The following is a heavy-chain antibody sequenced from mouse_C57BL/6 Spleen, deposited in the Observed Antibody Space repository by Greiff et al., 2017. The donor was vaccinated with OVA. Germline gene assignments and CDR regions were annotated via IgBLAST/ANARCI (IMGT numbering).Heavy chain of an antibody. V-gene: IGHV1-52*01. CDR3: ARPDYYSNYAAMDY. CDR1: GYTFTSYW. CDR2: IDPSDSET. D-gene: IGHD2-5*01. J-gene: IGHJ4*01. Sequence: VQLQQPGAELVRPGSSVKLSCKASGYTFTSYWMHWVKQRPIQGLEWIGNIDPSDSETHYNQKFKDKATLTVDKSSSTAYMQLSSLTSEDSAVYYCARPDYYSNYAAMDYWGQGTSVTVSS.